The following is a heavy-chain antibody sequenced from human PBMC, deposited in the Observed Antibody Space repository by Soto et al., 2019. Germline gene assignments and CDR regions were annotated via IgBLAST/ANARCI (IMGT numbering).Heavy chain of an antibody. CDR2: IVVGSGNT. V-gene: IGHV1-58*01. Sequence: QMQLVQSGPEVKKPGTSVKVSCKASGFTFTSSAVQWARQARGQRLEWIGWIVVGSGNTNYAQKFQKRVTITRDVSTSTAYMEMSSLRSEDTAVYYCAASCWYSYYYYGMDVWGQGTSVTVSS. D-gene: IGHD6-13*01. CDR1: GFTFTSSA. J-gene: IGHJ6*02. CDR3: AASCWYSYYYYGMDV.